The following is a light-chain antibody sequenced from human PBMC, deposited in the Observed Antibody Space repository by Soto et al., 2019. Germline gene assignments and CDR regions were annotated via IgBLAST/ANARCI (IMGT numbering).Light chain of an antibody. J-gene: IGKJ1*01. V-gene: IGKV2-28*01. Sequence: DIVMTQSPLSLPVTPGEPASISCRSSQSLLHSNGYNYLYWYLQKPGQSPQLLIYLGSNRASGVPDRFSGSGSGTDFTLTISRVEAEDVGVYYCMQALQTPWTFGQGTKVEIK. CDR1: QSLLHSNGYNY. CDR2: LGS. CDR3: MQALQTPWT.